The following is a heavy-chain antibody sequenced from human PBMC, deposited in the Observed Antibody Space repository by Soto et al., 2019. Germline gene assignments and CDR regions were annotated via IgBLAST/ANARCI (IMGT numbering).Heavy chain of an antibody. CDR2: VHISGHS. Sequence: QVHLQESGPGLVAPSGSLCLTWTVSGGSVRAPDWWNWVRQSPDKGLEWIAEVHISGHSNYNPSLRSRVSVSIDSSKNQFYLNLNSVTAADTAIYYCARVRQGCSANNCYFDPWGQGTQVTLSS. D-gene: IGHD1-1*01. CDR1: GGSVRAPDW. V-gene: IGHV4-4*02. J-gene: IGHJ5*01. CDR3: ARVRQGCSANNCYFDP.